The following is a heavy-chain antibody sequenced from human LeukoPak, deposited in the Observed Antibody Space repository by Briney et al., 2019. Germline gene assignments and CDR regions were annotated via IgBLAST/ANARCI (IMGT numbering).Heavy chain of an antibody. V-gene: IGHV3-30*02. CDR3: AKVRPHYKQQLVADL. Sequence: GGSLRLSCSASGFTFSSYGMHWVRQAPGKGLEWVAFIRYDGSNKYYADSVKGRFTISRDNSKNTLYLQMNSLRAEDTAVYYCAKVRPHYKQQLVADLWGRGTLVTVSS. CDR1: GFTFSSYG. J-gene: IGHJ2*01. D-gene: IGHD6-13*01. CDR2: IRYDGSNK.